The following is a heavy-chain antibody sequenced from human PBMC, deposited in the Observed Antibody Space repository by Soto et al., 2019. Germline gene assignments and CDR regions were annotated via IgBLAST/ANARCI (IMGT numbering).Heavy chain of an antibody. CDR3: AKVRYCSSTSCQAWFDP. CDR2: ISGSGGST. CDR1: GFTFSSYA. V-gene: IGHV3-23*01. Sequence: GGSLRLSCGASGFTFSSYAMSWARQAPGKGLEWVSAISGSGGSTYYADSVKGRFTISRDNSKNTLYLQMNSLRAEDTAVYYCAKVRYCSSTSCQAWFDPWGQGTLVTVSS. D-gene: IGHD2-2*01. J-gene: IGHJ5*02.